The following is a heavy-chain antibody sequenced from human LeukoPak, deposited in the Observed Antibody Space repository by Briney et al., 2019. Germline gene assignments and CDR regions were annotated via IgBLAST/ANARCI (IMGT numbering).Heavy chain of an antibody. Sequence: GASVKVSCKASGYTFTGYYMHWVRQAPGQGLEWMGWINPNSGGTNYAQKFQGRVTLTRDTSISTAFMELSSLRSDDTAVYYCARNYLRHYHSISSQLPIGLWGQGTLVTVSS. J-gene: IGHJ4*02. V-gene: IGHV1-2*02. CDR3: ARNYLRHYHSISSQLPIGL. CDR1: GYTFTGYY. D-gene: IGHD6-6*01. CDR2: INPNSGGT.